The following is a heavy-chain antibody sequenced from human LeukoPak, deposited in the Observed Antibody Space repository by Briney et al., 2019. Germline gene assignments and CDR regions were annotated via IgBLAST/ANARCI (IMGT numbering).Heavy chain of an antibody. J-gene: IGHJ4*02. CDR1: GLRINNYA. CDR3: VRDSPHWTLDY. CDR2: LWSNGNTR. V-gene: IGHV3-33*01. Sequence: GGSLRLSCAASGLRINNYAMHWVRQAPGKGLEWVAILWSNGNTRFYADSVKGRFTISRDTSTNTLHLHMDSLRVEDTAVYHCVRDSPHWTLDYWGQGTLVTVSS. D-gene: IGHD1-1*01.